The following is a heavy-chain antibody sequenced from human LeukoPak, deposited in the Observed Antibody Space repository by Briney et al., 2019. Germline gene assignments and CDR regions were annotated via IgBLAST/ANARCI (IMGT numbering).Heavy chain of an antibody. CDR3: AKDLLGATRYYFDY. J-gene: IGHJ4*02. CDR2: ISWNSGSI. CDR1: GFTFDDYA. Sequence: SLRLSCAASGFTFDDYAMHWVRQAPGKGLEWVSGISWNSGSIGYADSVKGRFTISRDNAKNSLYLQMNSLRAEDTALYYCAKDLLGATRYYFDYWGQGTLVTVSS. D-gene: IGHD1-26*01. V-gene: IGHV3-9*01.